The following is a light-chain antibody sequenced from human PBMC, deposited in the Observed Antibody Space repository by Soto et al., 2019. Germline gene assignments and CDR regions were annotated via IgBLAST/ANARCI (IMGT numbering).Light chain of an antibody. CDR2: DAS. CDR3: QQYKKYPWT. CDR1: QSISSW. V-gene: IGKV1-5*01. J-gene: IGKJ1*01. Sequence: DIQLTQSPSTLSASLGDRGTLTCRASQSISSWLAWYQQKPGKAPKLLIYDASSLESGVPSRFRGSGSGTEFTLTISSLKPDDFETYYCQQYKKYPWTFGQGTNVDIK.